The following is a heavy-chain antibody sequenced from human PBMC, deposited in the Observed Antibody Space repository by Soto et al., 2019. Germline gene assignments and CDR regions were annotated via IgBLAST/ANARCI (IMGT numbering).Heavy chain of an antibody. D-gene: IGHD2-15*01. CDR2: ISYDGSNK. CDR1: GFTFSSYG. V-gene: IGHV3-30*18. CDR3: AKSGGNAFPFDY. J-gene: IGHJ4*02. Sequence: QVQLVESGGGVVQPGRSLRLSRAASGFTFSSYGMHWVRQAPGKGLEWVAVISYDGSNKYYADSVKGRFTISRDNSKNTLELQMNSLRAEDTAVYYCAKSGGNAFPFDYWGQGTLVTVSS.